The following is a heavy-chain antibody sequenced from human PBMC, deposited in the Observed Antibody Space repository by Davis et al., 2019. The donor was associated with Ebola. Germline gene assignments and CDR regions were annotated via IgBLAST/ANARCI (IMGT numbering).Heavy chain of an antibody. CDR1: GGSFSGYY. V-gene: IGHV4-34*01. Sequence: SETLSLTCAVYGGSFSGYYWSWIRQPPGKGLEWIGEINHSGSTNYNPSLKSRVTISVDTSKNQFSLKLSSVTAADPAVYYCARGGYSYGFDYWGQGTLVTVSS. CDR3: ARGGYSYGFDY. D-gene: IGHD5-18*01. CDR2: INHSGST. J-gene: IGHJ4*02.